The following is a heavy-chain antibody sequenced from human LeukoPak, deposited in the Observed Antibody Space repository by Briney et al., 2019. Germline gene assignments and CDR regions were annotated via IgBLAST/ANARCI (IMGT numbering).Heavy chain of an antibody. J-gene: IGHJ5*02. D-gene: IGHD1-26*01. Sequence: ASVKVSCKASGGSVSSHSITWVRQAPGQGLEWMGKIIVNFAATTYAQRVQGRPTLTADKFTRTVYMELSSLRSDDTAVYYCARDASGNYEGWFDPWGQGTLVTVSS. V-gene: IGHV1-69*06. CDR3: ARDASGNYEGWFDP. CDR1: GGSVSSHS. CDR2: IIVNFAAT.